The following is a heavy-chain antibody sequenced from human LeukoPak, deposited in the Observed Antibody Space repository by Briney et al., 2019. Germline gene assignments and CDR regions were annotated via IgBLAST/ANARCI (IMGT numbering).Heavy chain of an antibody. V-gene: IGHV4-38-2*02. J-gene: IGHJ4*02. CDR1: GY. Sequence: PSETLSLTCAVSGYWGWIRQPPGKGLEWIGSIYHSGSTYYNPSLKSRVTISVDTSKNQFSLKLSSVTAADTAVYYCARDLSVFGYWGQGTLATVSS. CDR2: IYHSGST. CDR3: ARDLSVFGY.